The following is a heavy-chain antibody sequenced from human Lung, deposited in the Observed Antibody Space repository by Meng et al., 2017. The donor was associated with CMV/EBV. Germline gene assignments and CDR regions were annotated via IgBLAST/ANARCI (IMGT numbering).Heavy chain of an antibody. J-gene: IGHJ4*02. D-gene: IGHD2-15*01. Sequence: QVHLLQSGPEVKKPWASVSGSCKASGYPFGSYGICWVRQAPGQGLEWMGWFVNYVDTYPAPKFQGRVTMTTDTHTNTAFMELRSLTSDDTAVYYCASGTPGRSYCDYWGQGTLVTVSS. CDR1: GYPFGSYG. V-gene: IGHV1-18*01. CDR3: ASGTPGRSYCDY. CDR2: FVNYVDT.